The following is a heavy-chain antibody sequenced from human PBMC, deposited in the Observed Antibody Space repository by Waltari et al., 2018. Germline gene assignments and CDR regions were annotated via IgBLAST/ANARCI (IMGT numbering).Heavy chain of an antibody. CDR3: AHRFTDSSSWYQFYFDF. D-gene: IGHD6-19*01. CDR2: IYWNGDK. CDR1: GFSLNTIGVR. J-gene: IGHJ4*02. V-gene: IGHV2-5*01. Sequence: QITLKESGPTLVKPTQTLTLTCTFSGFSLNTIGVRAGWFRQPPGEALEWLALIYWNGDKRYSPSLKSRLTITKDTSKNQVVLTMTNMDPVDTATYFCAHRFTDSSSWYQFYFDFWGQGTLVTVSS.